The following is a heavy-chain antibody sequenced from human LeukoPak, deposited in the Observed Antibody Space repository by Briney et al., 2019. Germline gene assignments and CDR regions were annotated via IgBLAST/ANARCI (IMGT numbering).Heavy chain of an antibody. D-gene: IGHD3-10*01. Sequence: SETLSLTCTVSGGSISSDYWSWIRQPPGKGLEWIGYIYYSGSTNYNPSLKSRVTISVDTSKNQFSLKLSSVTAADTAVYYCARGPVYGPYFDYWGQGTLVTVSS. J-gene: IGHJ4*02. CDR1: GGSISSDY. V-gene: IGHV4-59*01. CDR2: IYYSGST. CDR3: ARGPVYGPYFDY.